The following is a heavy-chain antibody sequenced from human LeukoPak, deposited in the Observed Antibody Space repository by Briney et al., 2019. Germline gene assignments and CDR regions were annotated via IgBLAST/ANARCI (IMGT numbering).Heavy chain of an antibody. V-gene: IGHV1-46*01. D-gene: IGHD2-15*01. CDR1: GYTFTSYY. Sequence: GASVKVSCKASGYTFTSYYMHWVRQAPGQGLEWMGIINPSGGSTSYAQKFQGRVTMTRDMSTSTVYMELSSLRFEDTAVYYCAREGVNCSGGSCYSDGWFDPWGQGTLVTVSS. J-gene: IGHJ5*02. CDR3: AREGVNCSGGSCYSDGWFDP. CDR2: INPSGGST.